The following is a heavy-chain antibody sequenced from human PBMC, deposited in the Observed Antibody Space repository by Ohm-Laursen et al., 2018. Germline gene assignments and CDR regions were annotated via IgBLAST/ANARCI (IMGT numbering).Heavy chain of an antibody. J-gene: IGHJ4*01. CDR2: FHHRGST. CDR3: VGTGLLNGYDY. V-gene: IGHV4-38-2*01. Sequence: SDTLSLTCSVSGYSITSDYYWGWIRQPPGKGLEWIGSFHHRGSTNYNPSLESRVTISADTSKNQFSLRLTSVTAADTAMYYCVGTGLLNGYDYWGHGTLVTVS. CDR1: GYSITSDYY. D-gene: IGHD3-9*01.